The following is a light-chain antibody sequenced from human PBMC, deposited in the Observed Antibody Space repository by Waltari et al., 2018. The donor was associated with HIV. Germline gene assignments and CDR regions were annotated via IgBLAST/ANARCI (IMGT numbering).Light chain of an antibody. J-gene: IGKJ2*01. V-gene: IGKV3-20*01. Sequence: ENVLTQSPVTLSLSPGERAPLSCRASRSVSSNYLTWYQQRPGQAPRLLIYAASTRATAIPDRFSGSGSGTDFTLTISRLEPEDFAVYYCQQYGTSPYTFGQGTKVEI. CDR3: QQYGTSPYT. CDR2: AAS. CDR1: RSVSSNY.